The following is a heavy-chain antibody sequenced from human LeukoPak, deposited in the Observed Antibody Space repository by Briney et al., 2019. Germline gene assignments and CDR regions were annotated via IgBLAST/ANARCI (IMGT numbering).Heavy chain of an antibody. Sequence: GGSLRLSCAASGFTFSSYDMSWVRQAPGKGLQWVSVIYVDGSTYYADSVKGRFTISRDNSKNTLYLQMNSLRAEDTAVYYCATMFSERDAFDIWGQGTMVTVSS. CDR1: GFTFSSYD. V-gene: IGHV3-66*01. D-gene: IGHD3-10*02. CDR2: IYVDGST. CDR3: ATMFSERDAFDI. J-gene: IGHJ3*02.